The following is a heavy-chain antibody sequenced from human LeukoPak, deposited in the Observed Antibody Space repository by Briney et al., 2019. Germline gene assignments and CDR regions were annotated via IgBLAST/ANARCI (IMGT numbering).Heavy chain of an antibody. J-gene: IGHJ4*02. CDR1: GFTFRSYA. CDR3: AKIPDEYCSSTTCYHPFDY. D-gene: IGHD2-2*01. V-gene: IGHV3-23*01. Sequence: GGSLRLSCAASGFTFRSYAMSWVRQAPGKGLEWVSGISGSGGYTYHADSVKGRFTISRDNSKNTLYLQMNSLRAEDTAVYYCAKIPDEYCSSTTCYHPFDYWGQGTLVTVFS. CDR2: ISGSGGYT.